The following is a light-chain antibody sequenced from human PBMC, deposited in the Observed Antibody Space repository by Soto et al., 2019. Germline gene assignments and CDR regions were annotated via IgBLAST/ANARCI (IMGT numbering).Light chain of an antibody. CDR1: QSVGSN. CDR3: QQYNNWPPDRT. J-gene: IGKJ1*01. Sequence: EIVMTQSPATLSVSPGERATLSCRASQSVGSNLAWYQQKPGQAPRLLIYGASNRDTGIPARFSGSGSGTEFTLTISSLQSEDFAIYFCQQYNNWPPDRTFGQGTKVEIK. CDR2: GAS. V-gene: IGKV3-15*01.